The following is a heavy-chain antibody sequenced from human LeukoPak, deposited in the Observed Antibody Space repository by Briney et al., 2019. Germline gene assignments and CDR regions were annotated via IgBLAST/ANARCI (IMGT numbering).Heavy chain of an antibody. CDR3: TTEVAGGVLGDFDY. CDR1: GFTFSNAW. Sequence: PGGSLRLSCVASGFTFSNAWINWVRQAPGMGLEWVGRIKNKIDGGTRDYAAPVKGRFTISRDDSKNTLYLQMNSLKIEDTAVYYCTTEVAGGVLGDFDYWGQGTLVTVSS. V-gene: IGHV3-15*07. D-gene: IGHD3-16*01. J-gene: IGHJ4*02. CDR2: IKNKIDGGTR.